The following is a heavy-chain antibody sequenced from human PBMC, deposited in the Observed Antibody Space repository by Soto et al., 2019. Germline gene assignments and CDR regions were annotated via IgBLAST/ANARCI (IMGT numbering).Heavy chain of an antibody. CDR3: TGHSNRHSGLDHLDH. D-gene: IGHD2-15*01. J-gene: IGHJ4*02. CDR2: IYYSGST. V-gene: IGHV4-59*08. Sequence: PSATLSLTCHVLGGSVSSYYWSWLRQSPGKGLEWIGYIYYSGSTKYKPSLKSRDPISVDTSKNQFSLKVSTATAADTAVYCFTGHSNRHSGLDHLDHWGLAPLVTVSS. CDR1: GGSVSSYY.